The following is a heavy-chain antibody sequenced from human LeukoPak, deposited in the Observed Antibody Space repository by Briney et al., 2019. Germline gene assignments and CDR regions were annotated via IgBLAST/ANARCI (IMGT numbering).Heavy chain of an antibody. CDR1: GGSISSDGYS. D-gene: IGHD3-22*01. V-gene: IGHV4-30-2*01. J-gene: IGHJ3*02. Sequence: SETLSLTCAVSGGSISSDGYSWSWIPQPPGKGLESLGYIYHSGSTYYNPSLKSRVTISVDRSNNQFYLKLSSVTAADTAVYYCAREGYYDSSGYRMVRAFHIWGQGTMVSVSS. CDR2: IYHSGST. CDR3: AREGYYDSSGYRMVRAFHI.